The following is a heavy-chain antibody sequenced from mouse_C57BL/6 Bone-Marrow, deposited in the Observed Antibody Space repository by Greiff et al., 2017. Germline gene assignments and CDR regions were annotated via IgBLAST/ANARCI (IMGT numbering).Heavy chain of an antibody. CDR1: CYTFTSYW. Sequence: QVQLQQPGAELVKPGASVKMSCKASCYTFTSYWITWVKQRPGQGLEWIGDIYPTSGRTNYNEKFKSKAILTVDTSSNTAYMQLSSLTSEDSAVFYCARSGPLGRSFDYWGQGTTLTVSS. CDR3: ARSGPLGRSFDY. V-gene: IGHV1-55*01. D-gene: IGHD4-1*01. CDR2: IYPTSGRT. J-gene: IGHJ2*01.